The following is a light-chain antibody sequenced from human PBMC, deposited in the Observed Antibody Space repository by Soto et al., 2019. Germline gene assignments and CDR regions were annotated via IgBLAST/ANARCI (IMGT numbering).Light chain of an antibody. J-gene: IGKJ2*01. V-gene: IGKV1-39*01. Sequence: DIQMTQSPSSLSASVGDRVTITCRASQSISSYLNWYQQKPGKAPKLLIYAASSLQSGVPSRFSGSGSGTDFTLTISSLQPEDFATYYCQQSYSTPMYTFGQGPKVDI. CDR3: QQSYSTPMYT. CDR2: AAS. CDR1: QSISSY.